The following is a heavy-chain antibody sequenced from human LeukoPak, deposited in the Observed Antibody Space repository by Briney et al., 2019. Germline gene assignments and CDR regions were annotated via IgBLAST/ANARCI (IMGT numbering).Heavy chain of an antibody. CDR1: GGSISSSSYY. D-gene: IGHD2-15*01. J-gene: IGHJ2*01. Sequence: SETLSLTCTVSGGSISSSSYYWGWIRQPPGKGLEWIGSIYYSGSTYYNPSLKSRVTISVDTSKNQFSLKLSSVTAADTVVYYCASPKYCSGGSCYSGWYFDLWGRGTLVTVSS. CDR3: ASPKYCSGGSCYSGWYFDL. V-gene: IGHV4-39*01. CDR2: IYYSGST.